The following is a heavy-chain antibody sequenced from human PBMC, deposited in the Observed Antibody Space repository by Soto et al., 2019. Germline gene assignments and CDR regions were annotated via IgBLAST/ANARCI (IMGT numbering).Heavy chain of an antibody. CDR2: ISAYNGNT. Sequence: GASVNVSCKASGYTFTSYGISWVRQAPGQGLEWMGWISAYNGNTNYAQKLQGRVTMTTDTSTSTAYMELRSLRSDDTAVYYCARGVVISYYYYYMDVWGKGTTVTVSS. CDR1: GYTFTSYG. CDR3: ARGVVISYYYYYMDV. J-gene: IGHJ6*03. V-gene: IGHV1-18*01. D-gene: IGHD3-3*01.